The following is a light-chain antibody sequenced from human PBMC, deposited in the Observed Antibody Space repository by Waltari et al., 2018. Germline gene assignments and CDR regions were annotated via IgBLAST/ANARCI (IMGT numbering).Light chain of an antibody. CDR2: DVT. Sequence: QSALTQPASVSGSPGQSITISCTGTSSDVGTYDYVSWYQQHPGKAPKLMIYDVTKRASGIANRISGSKSGNTASLTISGLRAEDEADYYCSSYTTSSTVYVFGTGTKVTVL. J-gene: IGLJ1*01. CDR1: SSDVGTYDY. CDR3: SSYTTSSTVYV. V-gene: IGLV2-14*03.